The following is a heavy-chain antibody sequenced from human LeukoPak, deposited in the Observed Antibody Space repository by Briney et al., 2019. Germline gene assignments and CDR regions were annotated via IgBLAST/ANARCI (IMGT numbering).Heavy chain of an antibody. V-gene: IGHV3-33*08. D-gene: IGHD3-10*01. CDR3: ARGDGSGSYLAADYYYGMDV. Sequence: GGSLRLSCAASGFTFSSYGMHWVRQAPGKGLEWVAVIWYDGSNKYYADSVKGRFTISRDNSKNTPYLQMNSLRAEDTAVYYCARGDGSGSYLAADYYYGMDVWGQGTTVTVSS. J-gene: IGHJ6*02. CDR2: IWYDGSNK. CDR1: GFTFSSYG.